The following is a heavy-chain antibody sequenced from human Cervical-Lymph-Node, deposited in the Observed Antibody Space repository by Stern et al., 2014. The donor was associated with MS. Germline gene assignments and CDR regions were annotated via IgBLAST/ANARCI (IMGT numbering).Heavy chain of an antibody. D-gene: IGHD5-12*01. J-gene: IGHJ4*02. Sequence: QVQLQESGPGLVKPSGTLSLTCTVSGGSVSSKTYYWGWIRQPPGKGLEWIGSIYDSGSAYYDPSLKSRVIISLDMSRNELSLKLSSVSAADTAVYYCARHPNLGASPFDTWGQGTLVTVSS. V-gene: IGHV4-39*01. CDR2: IYDSGSA. CDR3: ARHPNLGASPFDT. CDR1: GGSVSSKTYY.